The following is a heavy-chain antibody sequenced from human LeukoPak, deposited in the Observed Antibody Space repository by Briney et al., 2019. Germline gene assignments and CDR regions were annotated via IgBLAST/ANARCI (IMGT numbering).Heavy chain of an antibody. J-gene: IGHJ6*03. CDR1: GESINPYY. CDR3: ARSFLDYMDV. Sequence: SETLSLTCTVSGESINPYYWNWIRQSAGKGLEWIGHIYKSGTTNFNPSLTSRVAMSLDTSRNQFSLKLRSVTAADTAVYFCARSFLDYMDVWGKGTTVTVSS. V-gene: IGHV4-4*07. CDR2: IYKSGTT. D-gene: IGHD2/OR15-2a*01.